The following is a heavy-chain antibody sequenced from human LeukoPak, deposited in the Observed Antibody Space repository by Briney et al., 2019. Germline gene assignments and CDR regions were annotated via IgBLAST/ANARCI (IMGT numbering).Heavy chain of an antibody. J-gene: IGHJ5*02. CDR3: ARGPVRSSSGRWFDP. Sequence: PSETLSLTCAVYGGSFSGYYWSWIRQPPGEGPEWIGEINHSGSTNYNPSLKSRVTISVDTSKNQFSLKLSSVTAADTAVYYCARGPVRSSSGRWFDPWGQGTLVTVSS. CDR1: GGSFSGYY. V-gene: IGHV4-34*01. D-gene: IGHD6-6*01. CDR2: INHSGST.